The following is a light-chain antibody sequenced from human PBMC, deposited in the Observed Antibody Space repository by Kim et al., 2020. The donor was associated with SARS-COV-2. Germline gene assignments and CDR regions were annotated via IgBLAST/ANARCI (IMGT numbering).Light chain of an antibody. CDR3: QAWDSTSPYV. CDR1: KLGDRY. CDR2: KDT. Sequence: VSPGQTATINCSGDKLGDRYVFWDQQKPCQSPVVVIYKDTKRPSGIPERFSGSNSGNSATLTISGTQAMDEADYYCQAWDSTSPYVFGTGTKVTVL. J-gene: IGLJ1*01. V-gene: IGLV3-1*01.